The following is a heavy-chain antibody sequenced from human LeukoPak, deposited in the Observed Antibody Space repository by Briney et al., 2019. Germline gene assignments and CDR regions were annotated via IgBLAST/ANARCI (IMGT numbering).Heavy chain of an antibody. CDR1: GFTFSSYS. J-gene: IGHJ3*02. D-gene: IGHD2-2*02. Sequence: AGGSLRLSCAASGFTFSSYSMNWVRKAPGKGLEWVSSISSSSSYIYYADSVKGRFTISRDNAKNSLYLQMNSLRAEDTAVYYCARDSYCSSTSCYMGAFDIWGQGTMVTVSS. CDR3: ARDSYCSSTSCYMGAFDI. CDR2: ISSSSSYI. V-gene: IGHV3-21*01.